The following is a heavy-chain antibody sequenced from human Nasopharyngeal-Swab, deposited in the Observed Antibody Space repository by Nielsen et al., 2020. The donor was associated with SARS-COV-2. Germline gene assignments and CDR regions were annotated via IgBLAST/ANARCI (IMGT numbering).Heavy chain of an antibody. J-gene: IGHJ3*02. CDR2: IYNSGST. CDR3: ARDGVVAATDAFDI. D-gene: IGHD2-15*01. Sequence: WIRQPPGKGLEWIGYIYNSGSTYYNPSIKSRVTISVDTSKNQFSLKLSSVTAADTAVYSCARDGVVAATDAFDIWGQGTMVTVSS. V-gene: IGHV4-30-4*01.